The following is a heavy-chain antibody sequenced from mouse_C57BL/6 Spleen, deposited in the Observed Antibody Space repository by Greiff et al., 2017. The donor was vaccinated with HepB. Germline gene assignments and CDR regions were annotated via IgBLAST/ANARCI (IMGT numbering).Heavy chain of an antibody. J-gene: IGHJ4*01. CDR1: GFTFSSYA. V-gene: IGHV5-4*01. Sequence: EVKVEESGGGLVKPGGSLKLSCAASGFTFSSYAMSWVRQTPEKRLEWVATISDGGSYTYYPDNVKGRFTISRDNAKNNLYLQMSHLKSEDTAMYYCARDWMDYWGQGTSVTVSS. CDR2: ISDGGSYT. CDR3: ARDWMDY.